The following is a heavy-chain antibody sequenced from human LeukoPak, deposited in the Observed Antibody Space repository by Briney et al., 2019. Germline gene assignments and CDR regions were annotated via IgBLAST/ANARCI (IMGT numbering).Heavy chain of an antibody. J-gene: IGHJ5*02. V-gene: IGHV1-69*05. CDR2: IIPIFGTA. CDR3: ARDPHDDWFDP. Sequence: SVKVSCKASGCTFSSYAISWVRQAPGQGLEWMGRIIPIFGTANYAQKFQGRVTITTDESTSTAYMELSSLRAEDTAVYYCARDPHDDWFDPWGQGTLVTVSS. CDR1: GCTFSSYA. D-gene: IGHD1-1*01.